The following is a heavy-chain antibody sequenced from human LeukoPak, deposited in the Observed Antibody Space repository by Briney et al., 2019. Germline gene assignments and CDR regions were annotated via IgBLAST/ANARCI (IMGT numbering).Heavy chain of an antibody. CDR1: GFTFSSYS. CDR2: ISSSSSYI. CDR3: ARVVVATGTSGDYSCYFDY. J-gene: IGHJ4*02. D-gene: IGHD1-1*01. V-gene: IGHV3-21*01. Sequence: GGSLRLSCAASGFTFSSYSMNWVRQAPGKGLEWVSSISSSSSYIYYADSVKGRFTISRDNAKNSLYLQMNSLRAEDTAVYYCARVVVATGTSGDYSCYFDYWGQGTLVTVSS.